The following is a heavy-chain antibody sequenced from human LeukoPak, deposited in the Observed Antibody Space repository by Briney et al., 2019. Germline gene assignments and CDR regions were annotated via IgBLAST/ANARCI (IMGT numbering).Heavy chain of an antibody. CDR1: GFTFSSYA. CDR2: ISGSGGST. J-gene: IGHJ4*02. V-gene: IGHV3-23*01. CDR3: AKGPVAYYDILTGYFYFDY. D-gene: IGHD3-9*01. Sequence: GGSLRLSCAASGFTFSSYAMSWGRQAPGKGLEWVSAISGSGGSTYYADSVKGRFTISRDNSKNTLYLQMNSLRAEDTAVYYCAKGPVAYYDILTGYFYFDYWGQGTLVTVSS.